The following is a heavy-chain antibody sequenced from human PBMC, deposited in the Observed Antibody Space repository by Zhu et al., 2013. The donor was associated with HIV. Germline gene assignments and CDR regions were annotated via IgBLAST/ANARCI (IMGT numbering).Heavy chain of an antibody. Sequence: QVQLVQSGAEVKKPGSSVKVSCKASGGTFSSYAISWVRQAPGQGLEWMGGIIPISGTANYAQKFQGRVTITADKSTSTAYMELSSLRSEDTAVYYCASFSLLPPRYFDYWGRGNPSVTVSS. CDR3: ASFSLLPPRYFDY. J-gene: IGHJ4*03. D-gene: IGHD3-16*02. CDR2: IIPISGTA. V-gene: IGHV1-69*06. CDR1: GGTFSSYA.